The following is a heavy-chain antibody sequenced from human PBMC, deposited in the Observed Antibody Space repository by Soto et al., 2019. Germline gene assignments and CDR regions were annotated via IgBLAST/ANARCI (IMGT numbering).Heavy chain of an antibody. CDR2: ISSSSSYI. CDR3: ARARSGYYSPFDY. J-gene: IGHJ4*02. CDR1: GFTFSSYS. D-gene: IGHD3-3*01. V-gene: IGHV3-21*01. Sequence: GESLKISCAASGFTFSSYSMNWVRQAPGKGLEWVSSISSSSSYIYYADSVKGRFTISRDNAKNSLYLQMNSLRAEDTAVYYCARARSGYYSPFDYWGQGTLVTVSS.